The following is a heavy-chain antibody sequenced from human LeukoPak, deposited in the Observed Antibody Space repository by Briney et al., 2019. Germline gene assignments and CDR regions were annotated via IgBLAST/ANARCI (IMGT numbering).Heavy chain of an antibody. CDR3: ARGVLIVLEPGSISRACWFDP. Sequence: SETLSLTCTVSGGSISSSSYYWGWIRQPPGKGLEWIGSIYYSGSTYYNPPLKSRVTISVDTSKNQFSLKLSSVTAADTAVYYCARGVLIVLEPGSISRACWFDPWGQGTLVTVSS. D-gene: IGHD3-3*01. CDR2: IYYSGST. V-gene: IGHV4-39*07. J-gene: IGHJ5*02. CDR1: GGSISSSSYY.